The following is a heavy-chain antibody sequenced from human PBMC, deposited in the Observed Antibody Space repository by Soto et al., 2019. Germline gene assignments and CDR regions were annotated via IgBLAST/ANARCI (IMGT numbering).Heavy chain of an antibody. CDR3: ARAISLIMAAPAY. J-gene: IGHJ4*02. CDR2: VSPYNGNA. V-gene: IGHV1-18*04. Sequence: SXKVSFKTSGYTXTNYAIRLVRQAPGQGLEWMGWVSPYNGNANYTEKFQGRVSMTTDTYTTTAYMELTSLTSDDTPIYYCARAISLIMAAPAYWGQGTLVTVSP. D-gene: IGHD2-8*01. CDR1: GYTXTNYA.